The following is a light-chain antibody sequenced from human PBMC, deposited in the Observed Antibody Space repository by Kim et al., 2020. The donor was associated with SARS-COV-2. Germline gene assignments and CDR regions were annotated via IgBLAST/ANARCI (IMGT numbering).Light chain of an antibody. CDR2: DNN. J-gene: IGLJ3*02. V-gene: IGLV1-40*01. Sequence: GVTISCTGSSSNIGAGYGVHWYQQLPGTAPKLLIYDNNNRPSGVPDRFSGSKSGTSASLAITGLQAEDEADYYCQSYDSSLTGSVFGGGTQLTVL. CDR3: QSYDSSLTGSV. CDR1: SSNIGAGYG.